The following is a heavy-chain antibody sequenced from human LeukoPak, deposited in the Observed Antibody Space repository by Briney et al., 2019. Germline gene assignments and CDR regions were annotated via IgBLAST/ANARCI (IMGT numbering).Heavy chain of an antibody. V-gene: IGHV3-23*01. CDR1: GFTFSTYA. J-gene: IGHJ4*02. CDR3: AAPTTGGD. CDR2: ISGNGVIK. D-gene: IGHD4-11*01. Sequence: QPGGSLRLSCAASGFTFSTYAMSWVRQAPGKGLEWVSAISGNGVIKHYADSVKGRFTISRDNSKNTLYLQMSSLRVEDAAVYYCAAPTTGGDWGQGTLVTVSS.